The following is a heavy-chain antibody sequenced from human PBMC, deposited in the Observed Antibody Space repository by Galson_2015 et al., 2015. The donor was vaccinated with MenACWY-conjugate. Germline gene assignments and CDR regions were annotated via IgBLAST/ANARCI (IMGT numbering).Heavy chain of an antibody. CDR3: ARLPRGITFVVVAP. D-gene: IGHD2/OR15-2a*01. CDR2: IYYSGST. Sequence: ETLSLTCAVSGGSIHSDNYFWGWIRQPPGEGLEWIGSIYYSGSTYYNPSLNSRVTMSVDPSKNQFSLNLSSVTAADTAVYYCARLPRGITFVVVAPWGQGTLVTVSS. J-gene: IGHJ5*02. V-gene: IGHV4-39*01. CDR1: GGSIHSDNYF.